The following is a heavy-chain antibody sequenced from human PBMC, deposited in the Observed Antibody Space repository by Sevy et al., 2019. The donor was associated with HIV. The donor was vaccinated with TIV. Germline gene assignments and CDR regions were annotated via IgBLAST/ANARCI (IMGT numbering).Heavy chain of an antibody. D-gene: IGHD3-22*01. CDR2: IYTSGST. V-gene: IGHV4-4*07. Sequence: SETLSLTCTVSGGSISSYYWSWIRQPAGKGLEWIGRIYTSGSTNYNPSLKSRVTMSVDTSKNQFSLKLSSVTAADTAVYYCARGGYYDSSGYYPPNYYYYYYMDVWGKGTTVTVSS. CDR1: GGSISSYY. J-gene: IGHJ6*03. CDR3: ARGGYYDSSGYYPPNYYYYYYMDV.